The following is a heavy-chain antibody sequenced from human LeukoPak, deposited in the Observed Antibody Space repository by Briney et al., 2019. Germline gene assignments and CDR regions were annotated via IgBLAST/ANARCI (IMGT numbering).Heavy chain of an antibody. CDR2: ISYDGSNK. CDR1: GFTFSSYA. J-gene: IGHJ6*02. CDR3: AKGQGYSGSVGGMDV. D-gene: IGHD5-12*01. V-gene: IGHV3-30-3*01. Sequence: PGGSLRLSCAASGFTFSSYAMPWVRQAPGKGLEWVAVISYDGSNKYYADSVKGRFTISRDNSKNTLYLQMNSLRAEDTAVYYCAKGQGYSGSVGGMDVWGQGTTVTVSS.